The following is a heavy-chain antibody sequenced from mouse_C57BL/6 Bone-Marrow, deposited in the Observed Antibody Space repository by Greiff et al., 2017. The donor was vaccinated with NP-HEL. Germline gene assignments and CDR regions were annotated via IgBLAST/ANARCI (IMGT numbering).Heavy chain of an antibody. CDR2: IRNKANGYTT. J-gene: IGHJ4*01. D-gene: IGHD1-1*01. CDR3: ARYRRDGRRALDYFAMDY. Sequence: EVQLVESGGGLVQPGGSLSLSCAASGFTFTDYYMSWVRQPPGKALEWLGFIRNKANGYTTEYSESVKGRFTISRDNSHSILYLQMNALRAEDSATYYCARYRRDGRRALDYFAMDYWGQGTSVTVSS. V-gene: IGHV7-3*01. CDR1: GFTFTDYY.